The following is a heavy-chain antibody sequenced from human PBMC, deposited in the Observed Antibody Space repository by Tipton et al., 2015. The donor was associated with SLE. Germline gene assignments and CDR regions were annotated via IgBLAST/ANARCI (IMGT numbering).Heavy chain of an antibody. V-gene: IGHV4-34*01. CDR3: AREGPGRFSDY. CDR2: INHSGST. Sequence: TLSLTCAVYGGSFSGYYWSWIRQPPGKGLEWIGEINHSGSTNYNPSLKSRVTISLDTSKNQFSLKLSSMTAADTAVYYCAREGPGRFSDYWGQGTLVTVSS. D-gene: IGHD3-3*01. J-gene: IGHJ4*02. CDR1: GGSFSGYY.